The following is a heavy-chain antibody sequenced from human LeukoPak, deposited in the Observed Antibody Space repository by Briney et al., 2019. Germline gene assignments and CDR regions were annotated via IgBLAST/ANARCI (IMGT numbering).Heavy chain of an antibody. CDR2: IYSGGGT. J-gene: IGHJ4*02. Sequence: GGSLRLSCAASGFTFNNFAMTWARQAPGKGLEWVSVIYSGGGTYYADSVKGRFTISRDNSKNTLYLQMNSLRAEDTAVYYCARDSSGPLYWGQGTLVTVSS. V-gene: IGHV3-66*01. D-gene: IGHD6-19*01. CDR3: ARDSSGPLY. CDR1: GFTFNNFA.